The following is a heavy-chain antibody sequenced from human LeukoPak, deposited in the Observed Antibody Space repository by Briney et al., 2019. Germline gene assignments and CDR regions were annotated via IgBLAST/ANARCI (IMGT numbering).Heavy chain of an antibody. D-gene: IGHD6-19*01. Sequence: SETLSLTRAVYGVSFSGYYWSWIRQPPGKGLEWLGEINHSGSTNYNPSLKSRVTISVDTSKNQFSLKLSSVTAADTAVYYCARTAPLSSGWYRWFDPWGQGTLVTVSS. J-gene: IGHJ5*02. CDR1: GVSFSGYY. CDR3: ARTAPLSSGWYRWFDP. CDR2: INHSGST. V-gene: IGHV4-34*01.